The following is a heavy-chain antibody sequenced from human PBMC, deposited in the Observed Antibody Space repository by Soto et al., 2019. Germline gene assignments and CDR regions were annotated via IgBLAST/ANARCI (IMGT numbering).Heavy chain of an antibody. D-gene: IGHD3-10*01. CDR2: VSAGGDMT. CDR3: ARGDRGGSGSPASYSDSGLDV. Sequence: DVQLLESGGHLVQPGGSLRLSCAASGFTFSSYAMSWVRQAPGKGLEWVSSVSAGGDMTYYSDSVKGRFTISRDNSNNALFLQVNSVRIEDTALYYCARGDRGGSGSPASYSDSGLDVWGQGTTVTVS. J-gene: IGHJ6*02. CDR1: GFTFSSYA. V-gene: IGHV3-23*01.